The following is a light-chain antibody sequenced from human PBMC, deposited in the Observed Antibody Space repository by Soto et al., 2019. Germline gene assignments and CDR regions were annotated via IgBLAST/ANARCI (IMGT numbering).Light chain of an antibody. CDR2: TNI. CDR3: QSYDSSLSGVV. CDR1: DSNIGAGYD. Sequence: QSVLTQPPSVPGAPGQRVTISCTGSDSNIGAGYDVHWYQHFPGTAPKLLIYTNINRPSGVPDRFSASKSGTSASLAITGLQAGDEADYYCQSYDSSLSGVVFGGGTKLTVL. V-gene: IGLV1-40*01. J-gene: IGLJ2*01.